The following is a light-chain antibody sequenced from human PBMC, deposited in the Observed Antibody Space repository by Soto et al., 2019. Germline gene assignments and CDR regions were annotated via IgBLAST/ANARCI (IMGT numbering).Light chain of an antibody. CDR2: AAS. J-gene: IGKJ4*01. V-gene: IGKV1-27*01. CDR3: QKFSAVPT. CDR1: QAIYNY. Sequence: DIQMTQSPSSLSASVGDRVTITCRASQAIYNYLAWYQQKPGKVPTLLISAASNLQSGVPSRFSGSGSGTDFTLTISRLQPEDVATYYCQKFSAVPTFGGGTKVEI.